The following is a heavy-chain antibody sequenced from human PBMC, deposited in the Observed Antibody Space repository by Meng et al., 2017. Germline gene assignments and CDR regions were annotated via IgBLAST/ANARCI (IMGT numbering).Heavy chain of an antibody. V-gene: IGHV1-8*01. CDR2: MNPNSGNT. CDR3: ARLGARGYSGYTPHYFDY. Sequence: QGQGVESVAEVMQPGAPLKVSCKASGYTLTSYDINWVRQATGQGLEWMGWMNPNSGNTGYAQKFQGRVTMTRNTSISTAYMELSSLRSEDTAVYYCARLGARGYSGYTPHYFDYWGQGTLVTVSS. CDR1: GYTLTSYD. J-gene: IGHJ4*02. D-gene: IGHD5-12*01.